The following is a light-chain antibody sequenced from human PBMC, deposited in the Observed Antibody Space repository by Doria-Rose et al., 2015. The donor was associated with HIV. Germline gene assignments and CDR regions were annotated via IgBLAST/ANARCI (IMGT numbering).Light chain of an antibody. CDR3: QQYYSYPPT. Sequence: RMTQSPSSLSASTGDRVTITCRASQDISNYLAWYQQKPGKAPKLLINAASTLQSGVPSRFSGSGSGTDFTLTISYLQSEDFATYYCQQYYSYPPTFGQGTKVEVK. CDR1: QDISNY. J-gene: IGKJ1*01. V-gene: IGKV1-8*01. CDR2: AAS.